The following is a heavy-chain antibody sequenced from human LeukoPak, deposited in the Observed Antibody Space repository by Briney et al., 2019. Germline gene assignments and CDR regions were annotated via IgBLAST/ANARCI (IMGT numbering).Heavy chain of an antibody. V-gene: IGHV4-59*01. CDR1: GGSISNYY. J-gene: IGHJ6*02. CDR2: IYFSGTT. Sequence: SETLSLTCTVSGGSISNYYWSWLRQPPGKGLEWIGYIYFSGTTNINPSLKSRVTISVDMSKNQFSLKLSSVTAADTAVYYCAREDPQSTVPEGLDVWGQGTTVTVSS. D-gene: IGHD4-17*01. CDR3: AREDPQSTVPEGLDV.